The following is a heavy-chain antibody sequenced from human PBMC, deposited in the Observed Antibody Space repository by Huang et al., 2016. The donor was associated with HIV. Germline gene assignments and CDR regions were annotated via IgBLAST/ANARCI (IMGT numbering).Heavy chain of an antibody. CDR1: GGSFSGYY. CDR3: ARGAARYFDRGGTRYFGMDV. Sequence: QVQLQQWGAGLLRPSETLSLACAVYGGSFSGYYWSWIRQPPGKGLEWIGEINQRGSPNYNPSLESRVSISVDTSKNQFSLKLTSVAAADTAVYYCARGAARYFDRGGTRYFGMDVWGQGTTVTVSS. D-gene: IGHD3-9*01. V-gene: IGHV4-34*01. J-gene: IGHJ6*02. CDR2: INQRGSP.